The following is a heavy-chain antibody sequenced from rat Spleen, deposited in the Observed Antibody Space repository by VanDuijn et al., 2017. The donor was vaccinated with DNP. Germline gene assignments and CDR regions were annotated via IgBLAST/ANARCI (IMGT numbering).Heavy chain of an antibody. V-gene: IGHV5-22*01. Sequence: EVQLVESGGGLVQPGRSMKLSCASSGFTFRDYSMAWVLQAPTKGLEWVASISPDGNITYYPDYLKGRFTISRDNAKNTLYLQMNSRRSEDTATYYCAREGLLPFDYWGQGVMVTVSS. CDR2: ISPDGNIT. CDR1: GFTFRDYS. J-gene: IGHJ2*01. CDR3: AREGLLPFDY. D-gene: IGHD1-1*01.